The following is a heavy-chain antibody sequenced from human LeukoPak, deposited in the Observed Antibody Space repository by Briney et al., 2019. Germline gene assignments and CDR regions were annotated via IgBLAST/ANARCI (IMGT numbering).Heavy chain of an antibody. V-gene: IGHV4-31*03. Sequence: SQTLSLTCTVSGGSISSGGLYWSWIRQHPGKGLEWIGCIYYSGKTYDSPSLKSRVTISVDTSKNQFSLKLSSVTAADTAVYYCARVYGANPPDAWGQGTLVTVSS. CDR3: ARVYGANPPDA. D-gene: IGHD4-17*01. J-gene: IGHJ5*02. CDR1: GGSISSGGLY. CDR2: IYYSGKT.